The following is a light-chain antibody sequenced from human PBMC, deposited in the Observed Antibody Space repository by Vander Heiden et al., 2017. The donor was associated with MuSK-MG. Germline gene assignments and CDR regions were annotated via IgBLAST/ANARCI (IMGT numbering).Light chain of an antibody. CDR2: AAS. Sequence: DIQLTQPPSSLSASIGDRVTITCRASQSITTYLNWYQQTPGKPPKLLISAASTFRSGVPSRFSGSGSGTDFTLTISRLQPEDFASYYCQQSYSSLWTFGQGTKVEIK. CDR1: QSITTY. J-gene: IGKJ1*01. V-gene: IGKV1-39*01. CDR3: QQSYSSLWT.